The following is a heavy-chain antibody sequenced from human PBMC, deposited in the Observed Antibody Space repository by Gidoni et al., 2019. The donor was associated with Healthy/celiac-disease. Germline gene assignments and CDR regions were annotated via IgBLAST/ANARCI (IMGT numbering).Heavy chain of an antibody. Sequence: QVHLVQSGSEAKKPGASVTVSCKASRYTFTSYRFSWVRQGTGQGLEWMGWISAYNGNTSCTQKLQGRVTMTTDTSTSTDYVELRSLRSDDTAVYDCARVPFRLGATSYYYYYYMDVWGKGTTVTVSS. CDR3: ARVPFRLGATSYYYYYYMDV. CDR1: RYTFTSYR. V-gene: IGHV1-18*01. D-gene: IGHD1-26*01. CDR2: ISAYNGNT. J-gene: IGHJ6*03.